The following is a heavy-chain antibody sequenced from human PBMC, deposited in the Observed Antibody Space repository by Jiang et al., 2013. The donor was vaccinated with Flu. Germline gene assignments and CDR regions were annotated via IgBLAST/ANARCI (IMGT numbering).Heavy chain of an antibody. D-gene: IGHD6-19*01. CDR2: INAGNGNT. CDR3: ARGSSSGWYSYFDY. J-gene: IGHJ4*02. V-gene: IGHV1-3*01. CDR1: GYTFTSYA. Sequence: KVSCKASGYTFTSYAMHWVRQAPGQRLEWMGWINAGNGNTKYSQKFQGRVTITRDTSASTAYMELSSLRSEDTAVYYCARGSSSGWYSYFDYWGQGTLVTVSS.